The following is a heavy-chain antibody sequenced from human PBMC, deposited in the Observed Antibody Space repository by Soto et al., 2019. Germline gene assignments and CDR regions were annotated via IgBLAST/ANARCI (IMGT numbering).Heavy chain of an antibody. CDR2: ISSSSSTI. CDR1: GFTFSTYA. D-gene: IGHD6-13*01. CDR3: ARHPERIAQIGWFDP. Sequence: GGSLRLSCAASGFTFSTYAMAWVRQAPGKRLEWVSYISSSSSTIYYADSVKGRFTISRDNAKNSLYLQMNSLRAEDTAVYYCARHPERIAQIGWFDPWGQGTLVTVS. V-gene: IGHV3-48*01. J-gene: IGHJ5*02.